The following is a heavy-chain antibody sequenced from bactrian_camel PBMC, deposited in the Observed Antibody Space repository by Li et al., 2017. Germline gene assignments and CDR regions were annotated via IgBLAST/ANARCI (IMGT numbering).Heavy chain of an antibody. CDR3: AADSGRSPWLRPTDYEY. CDR1: GITDMRLC. CDR2: ISTDGST. D-gene: IGHD1*01. V-gene: IGHV3S9*01. J-gene: IGHJ4*01. Sequence: HVQLVESGGGAVQTGGSLRLSCAASGITDMRLCMGWFRQAPGKGLEWVSAISTDGSTTYADSVEGRFTISQDNVITISQDNAKNTVYLRMNGLKPEDTAMYYCAADSGRSPWLRPTDYEYWGQGTQVTVS.